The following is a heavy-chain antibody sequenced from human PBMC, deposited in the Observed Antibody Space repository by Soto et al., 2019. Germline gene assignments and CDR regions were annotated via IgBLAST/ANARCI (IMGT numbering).Heavy chain of an antibody. Sequence: HPGGSMRLSCAACGFTFSSYAMSWVRQAPGKGLEWVSAISGSGGSTYYADSVKGRFTISRDNSKNTLYLQMNSLRAEDTAVYYCAKSFGGVIDAFDIWGQGTMVTVSS. CDR1: GFTFSSYA. J-gene: IGHJ3*02. D-gene: IGHD3-16*02. CDR3: AKSFGGVIDAFDI. CDR2: ISGSGGST. V-gene: IGHV3-23*01.